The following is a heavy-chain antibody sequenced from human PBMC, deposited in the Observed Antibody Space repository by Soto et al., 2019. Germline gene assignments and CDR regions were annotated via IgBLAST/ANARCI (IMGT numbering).Heavy chain of an antibody. CDR3: ARTYDYGDYGVLDY. J-gene: IGHJ4*02. V-gene: IGHV2-70*04. CDR2: IDWDDGK. D-gene: IGHD4-17*01. Sequence: GPTLVNPTQTLTLTCTFSGFSLTTRGMHVSWIRQSPGKALEWLARIDWDDGKLYSTSLRTRLSISKDTSKHRVVLKMTSMAPRDTATYYCARTYDYGDYGVLDYWGQGILVTVSS. CDR1: GFSLTTRGMH.